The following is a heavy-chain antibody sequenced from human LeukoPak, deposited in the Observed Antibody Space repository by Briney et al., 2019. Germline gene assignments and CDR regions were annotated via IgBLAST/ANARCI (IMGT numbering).Heavy chain of an antibody. J-gene: IGHJ4*02. CDR2: VSAEGTNT. V-gene: IGHV3-74*01. CDR1: GFTFNKYW. CDR3: ARDLYI. Sequence: PGGSLRLSCAASGFTFNKYWLHWVRQVPGKGLMWVLRVSAEGTNTDYADSARGRFTISRDNARNTLYLQMSFLRVEDTAFYYCARDLYIGGQGTLVTVSS.